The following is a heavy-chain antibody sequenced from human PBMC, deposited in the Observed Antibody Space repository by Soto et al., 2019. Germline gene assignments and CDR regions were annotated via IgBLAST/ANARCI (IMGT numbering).Heavy chain of an antibody. CDR1: GGSFSTDY. CDR3: ARVLAARASRDFDY. CDR2: INPSGGT. V-gene: IGHV4-34*01. J-gene: IGHJ4*02. D-gene: IGHD6-6*01. Sequence: PSETLSLTCAVYGGSFSTDYWSWIRQPPGKGLEWIGEINPSGGTNYNPSLKSRVTISVATSKNRFSLKLSSVTAADTAVYYCARVLAARASRDFDYWGQGTLVTVSS.